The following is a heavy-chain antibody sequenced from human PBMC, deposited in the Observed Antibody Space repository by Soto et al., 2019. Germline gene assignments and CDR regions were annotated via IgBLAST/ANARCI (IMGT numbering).Heavy chain of an antibody. D-gene: IGHD1-26*01. CDR3: ASGSSSDY. CDR2: INPTSGEK. V-gene: IGHV1-2*02. J-gene: IGHJ4*02. Sequence: QVQLVQSGAEVKKPGASVKVSCKASGYTFSGYYLHWVRQAHGQGLEWMGCINPTSGEKNYAQKLQGRVTLTRDTAISTAYMELSRRKSDDTAVYYCASGSSSDYWGQGTLVTVSS. CDR1: GYTFSGYY.